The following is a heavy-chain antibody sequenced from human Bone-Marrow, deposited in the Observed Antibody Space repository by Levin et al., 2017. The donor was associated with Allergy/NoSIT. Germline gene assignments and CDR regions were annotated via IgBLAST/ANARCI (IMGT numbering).Heavy chain of an antibody. Sequence: GGSLRLSCAASGFTFSSYGMHWVRQAPGKGLEWVSTVSGSGDSTYYADSVKGRFTISRDNSKNTLYLQMNSLRAEDTAVYYCAKRLYSSVGACNYWGQGTLVTVSS. D-gene: IGHD3-16*02. J-gene: IGHJ4*02. V-gene: IGHV3-23*01. CDR2: VSGSGDST. CDR3: AKRLYSSVGACNY. CDR1: GFTFSSYG.